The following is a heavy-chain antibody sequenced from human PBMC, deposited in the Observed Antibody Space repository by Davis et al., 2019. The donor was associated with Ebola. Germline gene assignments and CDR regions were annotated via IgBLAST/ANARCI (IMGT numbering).Heavy chain of an antibody. D-gene: IGHD3-22*01. J-gene: IGHJ4*02. Sequence: SVKVSCKASLNIISTYPIDWVRQAPRPALEWMGGIIPLFGTTNYAQKYQGRVTITADNSTSTAYMELSSLRSEDTAVYYCAKSGGGYSAYWGQGTLVTVSS. CDR2: IIPLFGTT. V-gene: IGHV1-69*06. CDR1: LNIISTYP. CDR3: AKSGGGYSAY.